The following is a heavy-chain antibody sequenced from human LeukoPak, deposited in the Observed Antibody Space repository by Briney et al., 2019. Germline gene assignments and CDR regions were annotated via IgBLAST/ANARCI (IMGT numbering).Heavy chain of an antibody. J-gene: IGHJ4*02. CDR2: IRPDGMGA. V-gene: IGHV3-74*01. CDR3: TRDLIAGSGTYDY. D-gene: IGHD3-10*01. Sequence: GGSLRLSCAPSGFTFSRHWMHCVRQAPGKGLVWVSRIRPDGMGANYAYSLKVRGTISRDNATDKLYLQMNSLRDEDRGLYYCTRDLIAGSGTYDYWGQGTLVTVSS. CDR1: GFTFSRHW.